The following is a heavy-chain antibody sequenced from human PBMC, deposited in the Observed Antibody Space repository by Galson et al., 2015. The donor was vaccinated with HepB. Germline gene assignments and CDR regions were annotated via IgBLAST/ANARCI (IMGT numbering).Heavy chain of an antibody. V-gene: IGHV1-69*13. Sequence: SVKVSCKASGYTFTSYGISWVRQAPGQGLEWMGGIIPIFGTANYAQKFQGRVTITADESTSTAYMELSSLRSEDTAVYYCARRADFTSAWFDPWGQGTLVTVSS. J-gene: IGHJ5*02. CDR1: GYTFTSYG. CDR2: IIPIFGTA. CDR3: ARRADFTSAWFDP. D-gene: IGHD2/OR15-2a*01.